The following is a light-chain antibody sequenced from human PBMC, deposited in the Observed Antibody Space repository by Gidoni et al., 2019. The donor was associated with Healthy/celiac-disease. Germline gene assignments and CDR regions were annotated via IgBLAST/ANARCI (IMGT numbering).Light chain of an antibody. V-gene: IGLV3-21*04. CDR2: YDS. CDR3: QVWDSSSDHWV. J-gene: IGLJ3*02. Sequence: SYVLTQPPSVSVAPGQTARITCGGNNIGSKSVHWYQQKPGKAPVLVIYYDSDRPSGIPERFSGSNSGNTATLTISRVEAGDEADYYCQVWDSSSDHWVFGGGTKLTVL. CDR1: NIGSKS.